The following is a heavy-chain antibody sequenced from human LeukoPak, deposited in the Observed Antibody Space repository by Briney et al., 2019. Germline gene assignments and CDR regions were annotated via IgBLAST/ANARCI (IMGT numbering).Heavy chain of an antibody. CDR1: GYSISSGYY. V-gene: IGHV4-38-2*02. D-gene: IGHD3-10*01. CDR3: ARADITMVRGVTSSWFDP. Sequence: PSETLSLTCTVSGYSISSGYYWGWIRQPPGKGLEWIGSIYHSGSTYYNPSLKSRVTISVDTPKNQFSLKLSSVTAADTAVYYCARADITMVRGVTSSWFDPWGQGTLVTVSS. CDR2: IYHSGST. J-gene: IGHJ5*02.